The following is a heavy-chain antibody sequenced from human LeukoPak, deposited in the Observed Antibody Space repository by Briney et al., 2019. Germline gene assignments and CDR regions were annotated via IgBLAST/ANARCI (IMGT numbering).Heavy chain of an antibody. Sequence: SETLALTCAVYGGSFSGYYWSWIRQPPGKGLEWIGEINHSGSTNYNPSLKSRVTISVDTSKNQFSLKLSSVTAADTAVCYCARGLVFDIWGQGTMVTVSS. V-gene: IGHV4-34*01. CDR1: GGSFSGYY. J-gene: IGHJ3*02. D-gene: IGHD2-21*01. CDR3: ARGLVFDI. CDR2: INHSGST.